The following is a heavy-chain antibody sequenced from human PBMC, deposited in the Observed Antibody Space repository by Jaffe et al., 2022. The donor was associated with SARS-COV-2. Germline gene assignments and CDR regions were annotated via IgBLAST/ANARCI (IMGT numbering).Heavy chain of an antibody. CDR3: ASLVYGDTLGY. D-gene: IGHD4-17*01. J-gene: IGHJ4*02. Sequence: QVQLQESGPGLVKPSETLSLTCTVSGGSISSYYWSWIRQPPGKGLEWIGYIYYSGSTNYNPSLKSRVTISVDTSKNQFSLKLSSVTAADTAVYYCASLVYGDTLGYWGQGTLVTVSS. CDR2: IYYSGST. CDR1: GGSISSYY. V-gene: IGHV4-59*01.